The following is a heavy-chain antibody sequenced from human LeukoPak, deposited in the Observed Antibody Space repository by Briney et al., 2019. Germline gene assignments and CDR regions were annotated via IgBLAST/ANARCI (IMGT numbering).Heavy chain of an antibody. Sequence: PSETLSLTCTVSGGSISSSYWSWIRQPPGKGLEWIGYIYYSGNTNYNPSLKSRVTISVDTSKNQFSLKLSSVTAADTAVYYCARERCSGGSCYLDYWGQGTLVTVSS. D-gene: IGHD2-15*01. CDR1: GGSISSSY. V-gene: IGHV4-59*01. CDR3: ARERCSGGSCYLDY. CDR2: IYYSGNT. J-gene: IGHJ4*02.